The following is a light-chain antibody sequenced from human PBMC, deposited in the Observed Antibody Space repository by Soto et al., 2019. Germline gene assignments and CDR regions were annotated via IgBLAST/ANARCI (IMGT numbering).Light chain of an antibody. CDR3: QSYDISLHNYV. CDR2: GDN. J-gene: IGLJ1*01. V-gene: IGLV1-40*01. CDR1: TSNIGAPYD. Sequence: QSVLTQPPSVSGAPGQRVSISCTGSTSNIGAPYDVHWYQNLPGTAPKLLIYGDNSRPSGVPDRFSGSKSGTSASLAITRLQAEDEADYYCQSYDISLHNYVFGTGTKVTVL.